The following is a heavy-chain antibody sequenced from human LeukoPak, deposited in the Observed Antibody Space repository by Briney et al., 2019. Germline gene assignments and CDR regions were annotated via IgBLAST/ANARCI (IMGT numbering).Heavy chain of an antibody. Sequence: GGSLRLSCAASGLTFHNYAMHWVRQAPGKGLEWVSYISWNSNNIDYADSVKGRFTISRDNAKNSLHLQMNSLRAEDTALYYCTKGRIAVAGPDTFDIWGQGTMVTVSS. CDR3: TKGRIAVAGPDTFDI. V-gene: IGHV3-9*01. J-gene: IGHJ3*02. D-gene: IGHD6-19*01. CDR2: ISWNSNNI. CDR1: GLTFHNYA.